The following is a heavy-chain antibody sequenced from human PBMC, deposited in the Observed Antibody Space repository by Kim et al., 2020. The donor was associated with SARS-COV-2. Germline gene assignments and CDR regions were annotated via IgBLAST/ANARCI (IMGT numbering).Heavy chain of an antibody. Sequence: YADAVKCRFTISRDNAKNSLYLQMNSLRTEVTAVYYCARDRWTTVYAFDIWGQGTMVTVSS. CDR3: ARDRWTTVYAFDI. D-gene: IGHD4-17*01. V-gene: IGHV3-21*01. J-gene: IGHJ3*02.